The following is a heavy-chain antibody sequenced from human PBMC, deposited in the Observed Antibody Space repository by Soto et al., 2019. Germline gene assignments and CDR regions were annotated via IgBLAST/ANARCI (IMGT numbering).Heavy chain of an antibody. Sequence: GGSLRLSCAASGFTFSSYAMHWVRQAPGKGLEWVAVISYDGSNKYYADSVKGRFTISRDNSKNTLYLQMNSLRAEDTAVYYCARANDYGAGTEYFQHWGQGTLVTVSS. CDR3: ARANDYGAGTEYFQH. V-gene: IGHV3-30-3*01. J-gene: IGHJ1*01. D-gene: IGHD4-17*01. CDR2: ISYDGSNK. CDR1: GFTFSSYA.